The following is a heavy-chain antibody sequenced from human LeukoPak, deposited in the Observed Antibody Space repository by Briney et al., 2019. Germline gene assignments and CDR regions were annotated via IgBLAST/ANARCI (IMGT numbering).Heavy chain of an antibody. J-gene: IGHJ4*02. CDR3: AKDYYYDSSGYSYYFDY. CDR2: ISYDGSNK. Sequence: GGSLRLSCAASGFTFSSYGMHWVRQAPGKGLEWMAVISYDGSNKYYADSVKGRFTISRDNSKNTLYLQMNSLRAEDTAVYYCAKDYYYDSSGYSYYFDYWGQGTLVTVSS. V-gene: IGHV3-30*18. CDR1: GFTFSSYG. D-gene: IGHD3-22*01.